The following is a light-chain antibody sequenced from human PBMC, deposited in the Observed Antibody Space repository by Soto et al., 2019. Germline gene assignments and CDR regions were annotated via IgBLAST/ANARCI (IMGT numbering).Light chain of an antibody. CDR1: QTVSSSY. CDR2: GAS. V-gene: IGKV3-20*01. Sequence: EIVLTQSPGTLSLSPGVRATLSCRASQTVSSSYLAWSQQKPGQAPRPLIYGASNRATGVPDRFSGTGSGTDFTLTISRLEPEDFAVYYCHLYGTSPLFTFGLGTKLEIK. CDR3: HLYGTSPLFT. J-gene: IGKJ2*01.